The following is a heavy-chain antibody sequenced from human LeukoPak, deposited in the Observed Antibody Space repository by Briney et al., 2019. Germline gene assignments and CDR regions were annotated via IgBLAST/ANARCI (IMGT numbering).Heavy chain of an antibody. CDR3: ARYCSGGSCYYYYYGMDV. J-gene: IGHJ6*04. Sequence: GGSLRLSCAASGFTFSSYSMNWVRQAPGKWLEWVSSISSSSSYIYYADSVKGRFTISRDNAKNSLYLQMNSLRAEDTAVYYCARYCSGGSCYYYYYGMDVWGKGTTVTVSS. CDR1: GFTFSSYS. V-gene: IGHV3-21*01. D-gene: IGHD2-15*01. CDR2: ISSSSSYI.